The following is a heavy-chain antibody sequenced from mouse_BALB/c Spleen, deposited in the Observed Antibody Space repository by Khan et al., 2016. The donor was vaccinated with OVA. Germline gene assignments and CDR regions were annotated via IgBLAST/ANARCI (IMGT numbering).Heavy chain of an antibody. V-gene: IGHV1S137*01. J-gene: IGHJ3*01. D-gene: IGHD1-1*02. CDR3: VRGGKFAY. Sequence: QVQLQQSGAELVRPGVSVKISCKASGYTFTDYAMHWVKQRHVKSLEWIGVISTNYGDADYNQKFQGKASMTVDRSSRTVYMELARLTSEDSAIYYCVRGGKFAYWGQGTLVTVSA. CDR2: ISTNYGDA. CDR1: GYTFTDYA.